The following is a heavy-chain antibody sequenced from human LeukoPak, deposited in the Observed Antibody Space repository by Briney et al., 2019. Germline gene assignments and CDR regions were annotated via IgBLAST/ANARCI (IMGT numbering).Heavy chain of an antibody. D-gene: IGHD5-12*01. J-gene: IGHJ4*02. V-gene: IGHV4-34*01. CDR1: GGSFSGYY. Sequence: SETLSLTCAVHGGSFSGYYWSWIRQPPGKGLEWIGEINHSGSTNYNPSLKSRVTISVDTSKNQFSLKLSSVTAADTAVYYCARGYSGYDYWGQGTLVTVSS. CDR3: ARGYSGYDY. CDR2: INHSGST.